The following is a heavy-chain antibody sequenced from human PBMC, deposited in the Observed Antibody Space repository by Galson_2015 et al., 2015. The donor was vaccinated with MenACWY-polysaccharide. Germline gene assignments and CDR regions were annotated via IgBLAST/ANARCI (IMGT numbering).Heavy chain of an antibody. CDR1: AFDFNKYV. Sequence: SLRLSCAASAFDFNKYVMNWVRQPPGKGLQWVSSITPTGGTPHYADSARGRFTITGDSSKNALYLQMNSLGAEDTAVYYCAKGSYRANAVLSYYYYYMDVWGKGTTVTVSS. D-gene: IGHD4/OR15-4a*01. CDR3: AKGSYRANAVLSYYYYYMDV. J-gene: IGHJ6*03. V-gene: IGHV3-23*01. CDR2: ITPTGGTP.